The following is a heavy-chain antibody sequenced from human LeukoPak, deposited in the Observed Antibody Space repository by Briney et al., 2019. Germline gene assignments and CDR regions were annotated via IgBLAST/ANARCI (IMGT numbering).Heavy chain of an antibody. CDR2: IYYSGST. V-gene: IGHV4-39*01. CDR1: GGSISSSSYY. Sequence: PSETLSLTCTVSGGSISSSSYYWGWIRQPPGKGLEWIGSIYYSGSTYYNPSLKSRVTISVDTSKNQFSLKLSSVTAADTAVYYCARLESSHWGQGTLVTVSS. D-gene: IGHD1-1*01. J-gene: IGHJ4*02. CDR3: ARLESSH.